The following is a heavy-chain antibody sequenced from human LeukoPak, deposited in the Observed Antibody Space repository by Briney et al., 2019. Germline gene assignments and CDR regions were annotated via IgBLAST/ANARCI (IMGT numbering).Heavy chain of an antibody. Sequence: SETLSLTCTVSGGSISSTSYYWGWIRQPPGKGLEWIGNIYYSGSTYYNPSLNSRVTISVDTSKNQFSLKLSSVTAADTAVYYCARETSQKGAHYMDVWGKGTTVTISS. J-gene: IGHJ6*03. D-gene: IGHD3-16*01. CDR3: ARETSQKGAHYMDV. V-gene: IGHV4-39*07. CDR1: GGSISSTSYY. CDR2: IYYSGST.